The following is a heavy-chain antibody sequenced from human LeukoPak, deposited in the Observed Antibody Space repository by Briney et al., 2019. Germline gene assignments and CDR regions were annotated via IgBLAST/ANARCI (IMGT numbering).Heavy chain of an antibody. CDR3: ARDRAIAAADLTWFDP. CDR1: GYTFTSYA. V-gene: IGHV1-3*01. D-gene: IGHD6-13*01. CDR2: INAGNGNT. Sequence: ASVTVSCTASGYTFTSYAMHWVRQAPGQRLEWMGWINAGNGNTKYSQKFQGRVTITRDTSASTAYMELSSLRSEDTAVYYCARDRAIAAADLTWFDPWGQGTQVTVSS. J-gene: IGHJ5*02.